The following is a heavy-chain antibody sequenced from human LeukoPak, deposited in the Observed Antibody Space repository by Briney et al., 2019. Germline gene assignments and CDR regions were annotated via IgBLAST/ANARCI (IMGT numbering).Heavy chain of an antibody. Sequence: GGSLRLSCAASGFTFSSYGMLWVRQAPGKGLEWVAVIWYDGSNKYYADSVKGRFTISRDNSKNTLYLQMNSLRAEDTAVYYCARDGSYYYGSGSYYPAFFYYYYGMDVWGQGTTVTVSS. J-gene: IGHJ6*02. V-gene: IGHV3-33*01. CDR1: GFTFSSYG. CDR3: ARDGSYYYGSGSYYPAFFYYYYGMDV. D-gene: IGHD3-10*01. CDR2: IWYDGSNK.